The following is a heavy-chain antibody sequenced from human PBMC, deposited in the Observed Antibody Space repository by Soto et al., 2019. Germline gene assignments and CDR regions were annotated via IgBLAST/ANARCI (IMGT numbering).Heavy chain of an antibody. D-gene: IGHD4-17*01. V-gene: IGHV3-48*02. J-gene: IGHJ4*02. CDR3: ARVATVTLPVGFFDY. CDR1: GFTFSSYS. CDR2: ISSSSSTI. Sequence: PGGSLRLSCAASGFTFSSYSMNWVRQAPGKGLEWVSYISSSSSTIYYADSVKGRFTISRDNAKNSLYLQMNSLRDEDTAVYYCARVATVTLPVGFFDYWGQGTLVTGSS.